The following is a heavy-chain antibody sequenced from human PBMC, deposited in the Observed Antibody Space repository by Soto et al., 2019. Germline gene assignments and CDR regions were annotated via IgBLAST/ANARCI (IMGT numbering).Heavy chain of an antibody. D-gene: IGHD1-1*01. CDR2: IYNSGST. Sequence: PSETLSLTCTVSGGSIRSYWWGWIRQPAGKGLEWIGRIYNSGSTDDNPFLKSRVTMSLDTSKNQISLKMSSVTAADTAVYYCAGQLARWGPYGMDVWGQGTTVTVSS. J-gene: IGHJ6*02. CDR3: AGQLARWGPYGMDV. V-gene: IGHV4-4*07. CDR1: GGSIRSYW.